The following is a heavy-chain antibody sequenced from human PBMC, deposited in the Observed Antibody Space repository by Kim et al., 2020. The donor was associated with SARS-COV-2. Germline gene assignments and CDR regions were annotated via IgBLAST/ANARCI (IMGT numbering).Heavy chain of an antibody. J-gene: IGHJ5*02. D-gene: IGHD4-4*01. CDR2: MNPNSGNT. CDR3: AATVTTFTPVDP. V-gene: IGHV1-8*01. Sequence: ASVKVSCKASGYTFTSYDINWVRQATGQGLEWMGWMNPNSGNTGYAQKFQGRVTMTRNTSISTAYMELSSLRSEDTAVYYCAATVTTFTPVDPWGQGTLVTVSS. CDR1: GYTFTSYD.